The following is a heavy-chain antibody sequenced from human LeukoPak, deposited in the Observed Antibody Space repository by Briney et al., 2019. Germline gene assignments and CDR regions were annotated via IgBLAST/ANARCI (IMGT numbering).Heavy chain of an antibody. CDR3: TRVIVEVPGVSDYCDY. D-gene: IGHD2-2*01. CDR2: IKQDGSET. J-gene: IGHJ4*02. Sequence: GGSLRLSCAASGFTLSRHWMYWVRQAPGKGLEWVANIKQDGSETFYVDSVKGRFTIPRDNAKNSLYLQMNSLRAEDTAVYYCTRVIVEVPGVSDYCDYWGQGTLVTVSS. CDR1: GFTLSRHW. V-gene: IGHV3-7*05.